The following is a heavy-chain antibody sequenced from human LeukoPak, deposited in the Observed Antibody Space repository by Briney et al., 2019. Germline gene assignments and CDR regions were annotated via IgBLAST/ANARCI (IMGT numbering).Heavy chain of an antibody. Sequence: PSETLSLTCTVSGGSISSSHWSWIRQPPGKGREWIGYIYYSGSTNYNSSLKSRVTISVDTSKNQFSLKLSSVTAADTAVYYCARHRYVWGSYRLDYWGQGTLVTLSS. CDR3: ARHRYVWGSYRLDY. CDR2: IYYSGST. CDR1: GGSISSSH. V-gene: IGHV4-59*08. J-gene: IGHJ4*02. D-gene: IGHD3-16*02.